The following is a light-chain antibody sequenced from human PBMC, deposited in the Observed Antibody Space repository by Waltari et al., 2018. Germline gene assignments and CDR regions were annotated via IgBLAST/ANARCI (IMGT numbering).Light chain of an antibody. CDR3: QHGYGTPLT. V-gene: IGKV1-39*01. Sequence: DIQMTQSPSSLSASVGDRVTITCRASENVNNYLNWYQQKPGKAPKLLIYKASTLQSGVPSRFIGSGSGTDYTFTISSLQSEDVATYYCQHGYGTPLTFGGGTKVEIK. CDR2: KAS. CDR1: ENVNNY. J-gene: IGKJ4*01.